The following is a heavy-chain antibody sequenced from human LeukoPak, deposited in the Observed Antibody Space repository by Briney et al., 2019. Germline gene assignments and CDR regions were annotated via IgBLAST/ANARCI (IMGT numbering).Heavy chain of an antibody. CDR1: GGTFSSHA. J-gene: IGHJ6*04. CDR3: VVGYSYGPWYYGMDV. D-gene: IGHD5-18*01. CDR2: IIPIFGTA. Sequence: SVKVSCKASGGTFSSHAISWVRQAPGQGLEWIGGIIPIFGTANYAQKFQGRVTITADKSTSTAYMELSSLRSEDTAVYYCVVGYSYGPWYYGMDVWGKGTTVTVSS. V-gene: IGHV1-69*06.